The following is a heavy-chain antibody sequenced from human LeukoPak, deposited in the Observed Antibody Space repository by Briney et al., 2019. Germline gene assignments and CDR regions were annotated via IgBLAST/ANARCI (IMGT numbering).Heavy chain of an antibody. J-gene: IGHJ5*02. CDR3: ARGGDLYNSFDP. D-gene: IGHD4-17*01. CDR2: IWYDGSNK. CDR1: GFTFSSYG. Sequence: GGSLRLSCAASGFTFSSYGMHWVRQAPGKGLEWVAVIWYDGSNKYYADSVKGRFTISRDNSKNTLYLQMNSLRAEDTAVYYCARGGDLYNSFDPWGQGTLVTVSS. V-gene: IGHV3-33*01.